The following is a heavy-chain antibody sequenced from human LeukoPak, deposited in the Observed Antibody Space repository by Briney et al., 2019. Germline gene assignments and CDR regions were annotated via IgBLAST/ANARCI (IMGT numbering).Heavy chain of an antibody. J-gene: IGHJ4*02. V-gene: IGHV3-7*01. CDR2: IKQDGSDT. Sequence: GGSLRLSCAASGFTLSDYWMRWVRQAPGKGPGSVANIKQDGSDTNYVNSVKGRFTISRDNAKNSLYLQMNSLRAEDTAVYYCARLYHDSHFDHWGQGTLVIVSS. CDR1: GFTLSDYW. CDR3: ARLYHDSHFDH. D-gene: IGHD2-2*01.